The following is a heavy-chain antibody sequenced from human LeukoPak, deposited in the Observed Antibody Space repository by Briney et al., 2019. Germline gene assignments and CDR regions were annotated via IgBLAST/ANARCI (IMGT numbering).Heavy chain of an antibody. CDR2: IRYDGSNK. V-gene: IGHV3-30*02. D-gene: IGHD1-26*01. CDR3: AKDGGELLPNDY. CDR1: GFTFSSYG. Sequence: PGGSLRLSCAASGFTFSSYGMHWVRQAPGKGLEWVAFIRYDGSNKYYADSVKGRFTISRDNSKNTLYLQMNSLRAEDTAVYYCAKDGGELLPNDYWGQGTLVTVSS. J-gene: IGHJ4*02.